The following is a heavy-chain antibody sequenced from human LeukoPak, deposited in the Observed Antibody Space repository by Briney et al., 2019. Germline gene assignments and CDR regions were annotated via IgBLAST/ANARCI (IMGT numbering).Heavy chain of an antibody. D-gene: IGHD3-22*01. CDR1: GFTFSRSS. CDR3: ARHVVAVGFDY. CDR2: ITTSSSYI. J-gene: IGHJ4*02. V-gene: IGHV3-21*01. Sequence: GGSLRLSCAASGFTFSRSSMNWVRQAPGKGLEWVSSITTSSSYIYYADSVKGRFTISRDNAKNSLYLQMDSLRVEDTAVYYCARHVVAVGFDYWGQGTLVTVSS.